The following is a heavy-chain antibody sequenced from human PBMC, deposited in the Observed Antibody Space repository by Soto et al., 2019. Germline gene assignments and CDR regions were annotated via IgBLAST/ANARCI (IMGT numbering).Heavy chain of an antibody. J-gene: IGHJ4*02. V-gene: IGHV1-18*01. CDR3: ARTCRSGGSCYHEY. Sequence: AASVKVSCKASGYTFSSFGINWVRQAPGQGLEWVGWVSVYNDDTKYAQNFQGRVSLTTDTSTSTTYMEVGSLRSDDTAVYYCARTCRSGGSCYHEYWGEGTLVTVS. CDR1: GYTFSSFG. D-gene: IGHD2-15*01. CDR2: VSVYNDDT.